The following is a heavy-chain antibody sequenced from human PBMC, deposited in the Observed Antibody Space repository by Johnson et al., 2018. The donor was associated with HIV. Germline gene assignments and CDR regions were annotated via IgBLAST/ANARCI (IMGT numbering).Heavy chain of an antibody. CDR1: GFTFSSYG. CDR2: IRYDGSNK. Sequence: QVQLVESGGGVVQPGGSLRLSCAASGFTFSSYGMHWVRQAPGKGLEWVAFIRYDGSNKYYADSVKGRFTISRDNSKNTLYLQMNSLRAEDTAVYYCAKDTVGGSYYDAFDSWGQGTMVTVSS. J-gene: IGHJ3*02. D-gene: IGHD1-26*01. V-gene: IGHV3-30*02. CDR3: AKDTVGGSYYDAFDS.